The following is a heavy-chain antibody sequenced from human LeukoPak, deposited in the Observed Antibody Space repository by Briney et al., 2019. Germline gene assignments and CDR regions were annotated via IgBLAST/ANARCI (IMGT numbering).Heavy chain of an antibody. Sequence: VASVKVSCKASGYTFTSYGISWVRQARGQGREGMGWISAYNGNTNYAQKLQGRVTMTTDTSTSTAYMELRSLRAEDTAVYYCARATNLHAFDIWGQGTMVTVSS. V-gene: IGHV1-18*01. CDR1: GYTFTSYG. CDR3: ARATNLHAFDI. J-gene: IGHJ3*02. CDR2: ISAYNGNT. D-gene: IGHD2-8*01.